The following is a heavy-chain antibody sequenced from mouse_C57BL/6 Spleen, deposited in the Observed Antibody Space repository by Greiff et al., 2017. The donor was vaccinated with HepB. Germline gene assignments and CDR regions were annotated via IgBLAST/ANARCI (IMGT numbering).Heavy chain of an antibody. CDR1: GYSITSGYD. CDR3: ARGGLRHAMDY. Sequence: EVKLVESGPGMVKPSQSLSLTCTVTGYSITSGYDWHWIRHFPGNKLEWMGYISYSGSTNYNPSLKSRISITHDTSKNHFFLKLNSVTTEDTATYYCARGGLRHAMDYWGQGTSVTVSS. V-gene: IGHV3-1*01. J-gene: IGHJ4*01. CDR2: ISYSGST. D-gene: IGHD2-2*01.